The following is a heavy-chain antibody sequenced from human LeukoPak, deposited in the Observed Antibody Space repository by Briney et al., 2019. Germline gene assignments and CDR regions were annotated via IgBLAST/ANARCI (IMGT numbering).Heavy chain of an antibody. V-gene: IGHV1-2*06. D-gene: IGHD2-2*01. CDR2: INPNSGGT. J-gene: IGHJ4*02. CDR3: ARAHCSSTSCYVVDY. CDR1: GYTFTGYY. Sequence: ASVKVSCKASGYTFTGYYMHWVRQAPGQGLGWMGRINPNSGGTNYAQKFQGRVTMTRDTSISTAYMELSRLRSDDTAVYYCARAHCSSTSCYVVDYWGQGTLVTVSS.